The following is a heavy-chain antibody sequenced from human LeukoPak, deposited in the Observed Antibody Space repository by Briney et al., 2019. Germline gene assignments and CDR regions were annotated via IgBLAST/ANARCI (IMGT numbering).Heavy chain of an antibody. V-gene: IGHV3-30*03. D-gene: IGHD3-22*01. CDR3: ARVGHDSSGYYYYYYYGMDV. CDR2: ISYDGSNK. Sequence: GRSLRLSCAASGFTFSSYGMHWVRQAPGKGLEWVAVISYDGSNKYYADSVKGRFTISRDNSKNTLYLQMSSLRAEDTAVYCCARVGHDSSGYYYYYYYGMDVWGQGTTVTVSS. J-gene: IGHJ6*02. CDR1: GFTFSSYG.